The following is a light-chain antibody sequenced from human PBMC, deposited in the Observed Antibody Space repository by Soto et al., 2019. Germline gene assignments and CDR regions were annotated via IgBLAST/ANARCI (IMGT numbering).Light chain of an antibody. J-gene: IGKJ2*01. CDR1: QSISRN. CDR3: QQYENWPPYT. V-gene: IGKV3-15*01. CDR2: RAS. Sequence: EIVMTQSPATLSVSPGKSATLSCRASQSISRNLAWYQQKPGQAPRLLIHRASSRATGIPARFIGSGSGTEVTLTISSLQSEDFAVYYCQQYENWPPYTFGQGTKLEIK.